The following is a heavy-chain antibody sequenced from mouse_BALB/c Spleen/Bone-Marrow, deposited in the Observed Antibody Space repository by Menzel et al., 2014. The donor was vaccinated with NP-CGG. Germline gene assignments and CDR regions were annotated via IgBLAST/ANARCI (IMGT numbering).Heavy chain of an antibody. D-gene: IGHD1-1*01. Sequence: IQLQQSGAELVRPGYSVKISCKASGYAFSVYWMNWVKQRPGQGLEWIGQIYPGDGDTNYNGKFKGRATLTADKSSNTAYMQRSSLTSEDSAGYFWARGGISGDYGVQGATLPVSS. CDR2: IYPGDGDT. CDR1: GYAFSVYW. J-gene: IGHJ2*01. CDR3: ARGGISGDY. V-gene: IGHV1-80*01.